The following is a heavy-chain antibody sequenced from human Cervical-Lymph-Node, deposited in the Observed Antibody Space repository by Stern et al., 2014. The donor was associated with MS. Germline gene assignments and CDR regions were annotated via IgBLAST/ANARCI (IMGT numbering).Heavy chain of an antibody. Sequence: QMQLVESGPEVKKPGTSVKVSCKASGITFSHSAVQWLRQAPGTTPAWIGVVVGSKGDTSYAQSFQERVTMTRDMSTSTVYMELRSLRSEDTAVYYCASERYTYYDDQRPQGGFGPWGQGTLVTVSS. CDR2: VVGSKGDT. CDR1: GITFSHSA. CDR3: ASERYTYYDDQRPQGGFGP. D-gene: IGHD5-18*01. V-gene: IGHV1-58*01. J-gene: IGHJ5*02.